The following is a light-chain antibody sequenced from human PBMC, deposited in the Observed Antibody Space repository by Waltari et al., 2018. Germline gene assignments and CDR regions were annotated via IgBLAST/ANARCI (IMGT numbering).Light chain of an antibody. J-gene: IGLJ2*01. CDR2: YDC. CDR3: QVWDSSSDHVV. Sequence: SYVLTQPPSESVAPGTTARITCGGKNIGSKSVHGYQQKPGQAPVLVIYYDCDRPSGIPERFSGTKSGNTATLTISRAEAGDEADYYCQVWDSSSDHVVFGGGTKLTVL. CDR1: NIGSKS. V-gene: IGLV3-21*04.